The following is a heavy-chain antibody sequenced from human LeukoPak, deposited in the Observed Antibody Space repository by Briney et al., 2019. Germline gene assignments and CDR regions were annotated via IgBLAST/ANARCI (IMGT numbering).Heavy chain of an antibody. V-gene: IGHV3-43*02. CDR1: GFTFDDYA. Sequence: GGSLRLSCAASGFTFDDYAMHWARQAPGKGLEWVSLISGDGGSTYYADSVKGRFTISRDNSKNSLYLQMNSLRTEDTALYYCAKDGPTYCGGDCYPTKYYYYYYGMDVWGQGTTVTVSS. J-gene: IGHJ6*02. D-gene: IGHD2-21*02. CDR3: AKDGPTYCGGDCYPTKYYYYYYGMDV. CDR2: ISGDGGST.